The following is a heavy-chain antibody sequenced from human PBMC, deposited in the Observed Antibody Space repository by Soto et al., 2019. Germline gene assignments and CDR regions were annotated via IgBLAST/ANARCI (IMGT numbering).Heavy chain of an antibody. D-gene: IGHD3-10*01. CDR3: ASRKSSPYFDY. CDR2: IYYSGST. Sequence: SETLSLTCTVSGGSISGGDDYWSWIRQPPGKGLEWIGYIYYSGSTYYNPSLKSRVTISVDTSKNQFSLKLSSVTAADTAVYYCASRKSSPYFDYWGQGTLVTVSS. CDR1: GGSISGGDDY. V-gene: IGHV4-30-4*01. J-gene: IGHJ4*02.